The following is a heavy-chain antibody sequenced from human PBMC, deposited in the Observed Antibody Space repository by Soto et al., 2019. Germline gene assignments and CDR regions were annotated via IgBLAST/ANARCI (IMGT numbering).Heavy chain of an antibody. CDR3: AGGWCRLSEWCSPPYYGMDV. V-gene: IGHV1-58*01. J-gene: IGHJ6*02. CDR2: IVVGSGNT. CDR1: GFTFTNSA. Sequence: GASVKVSCKASGFTFTNSAVQWVRQARGQRLEWIGWIVVGSGNTNYAQKFQERVTITRDMSTSTAYMELSSLRSEDTAVYYCAGGWCRLSEWCSPPYYGMDVWGQGTTVTVS. D-gene: IGHD3-3*01.